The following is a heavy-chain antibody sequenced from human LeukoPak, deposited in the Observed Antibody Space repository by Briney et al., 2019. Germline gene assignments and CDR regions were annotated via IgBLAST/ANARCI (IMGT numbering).Heavy chain of an antibody. CDR1: GYSFTSYW. V-gene: IGHV5-51*01. D-gene: IGHD3-9*01. CDR2: IYPGDSDT. J-gene: IGHJ4*02. Sequence: GESLKISCKGSGYSFTSYWIGWVRQMPRKGLEWMGIIYPGDSDTRYSPSFQGQVTISADKSISTAYLQRSSLKASDTAMYYCARSFYDILTGSSGADYWGQGTLVTVSS. CDR3: ARSFYDILTGSSGADY.